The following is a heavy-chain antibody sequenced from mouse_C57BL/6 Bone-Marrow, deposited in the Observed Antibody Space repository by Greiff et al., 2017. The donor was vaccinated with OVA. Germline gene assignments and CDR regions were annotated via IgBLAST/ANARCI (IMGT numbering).Heavy chain of an antibody. J-gene: IGHJ2*01. D-gene: IGHD2-1*01. CDR3: TSYGNFDY. V-gene: IGHV14-4*01. Sequence: VQLKQSGAELVRPGASVKLSCTASGFNIKDDYMHWVKQRPEQGLAWIGWIDPENGDTDYASKFQGKATITADTSSNTAYLQLSSLTSEDTAVYYCTSYGNFDYWGQGTTLTVSS. CDR1: GFNIKDDY. CDR2: IDPENGDT.